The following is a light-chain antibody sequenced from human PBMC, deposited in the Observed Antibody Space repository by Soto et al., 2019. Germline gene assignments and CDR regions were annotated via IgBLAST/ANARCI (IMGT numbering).Light chain of an antibody. Sequence: QSALTQPPSASGSPGQSVTISCTGTSSDVGGYNYVSWYQQHPGKAPKLMIYEVSKRPSGVPDRFSGSKSGNTASLTVSGLQAEDDADYYCSSDAGSHNLRVFGGGTKLTVL. CDR3: SSDAGSHNLRV. V-gene: IGLV2-8*01. CDR2: EVS. CDR1: SSDVGGYNY. J-gene: IGLJ3*02.